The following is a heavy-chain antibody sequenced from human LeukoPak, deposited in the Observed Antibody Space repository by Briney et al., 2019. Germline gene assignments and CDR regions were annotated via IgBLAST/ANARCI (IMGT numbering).Heavy chain of an antibody. D-gene: IGHD6-6*01. CDR1: GYIFTNFG. V-gene: IGHV1-18*01. CDR3: ARDRGIAARPGNNYFDY. CDR2: ISGYNGNT. Sequence: ASVKVSCKASGYIFTNFGISWVRQARGQGLEWMGWISGYNGNTKYVQKFQGRVTMTTDTSTSTAYMELRSLRSDDTAVYYCARDRGIAARPGNNYFDYWGQGTLVTVSS. J-gene: IGHJ4*02.